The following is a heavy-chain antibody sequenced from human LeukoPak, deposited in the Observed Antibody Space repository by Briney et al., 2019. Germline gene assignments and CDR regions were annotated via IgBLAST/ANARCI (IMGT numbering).Heavy chain of an antibody. CDR1: GYSISSGFY. CDR2: IYHSGST. V-gene: IGHV4-38-2*01. Sequence: SETLSLTCAVSGYSISSGFYWGWIRQPPGKGLEWIGNIYHSGSTYYNPSLKSRVTLSVDTSKNQFSLKLSSVTAADTAVYYCASLNNYVPGYWGQGTLVTVSS. J-gene: IGHJ4*02. D-gene: IGHD4-11*01. CDR3: ASLNNYVPGY.